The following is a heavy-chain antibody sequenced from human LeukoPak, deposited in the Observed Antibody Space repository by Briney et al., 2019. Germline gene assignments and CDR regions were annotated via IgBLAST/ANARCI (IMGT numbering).Heavy chain of an antibody. V-gene: IGHV4-34*01. CDR3: ARGRITIFGEFIDY. D-gene: IGHD3-3*01. J-gene: IGHJ4*02. CDR2: INHSGST. CDR1: GGSFSDYY. Sequence: PSETLSLTCAVYGGSFSDYYWSWIRQPPGKGLEWIGEINHSGSTNYNPSLKSRVTISVDTSKNQFSLKLSSVTAADTAVYYCARGRITIFGEFIDYWGQGTLSPSPQ.